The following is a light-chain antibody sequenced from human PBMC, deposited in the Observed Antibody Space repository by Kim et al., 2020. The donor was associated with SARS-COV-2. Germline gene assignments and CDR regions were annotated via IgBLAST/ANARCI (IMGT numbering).Light chain of an antibody. CDR1: QSVPST. J-gene: IGKJ4*01. Sequence: LSGSPGQSAIPPCRPFQSVPSTLAWSQQTPGPAPRLLIYDVSALAAGTPARFSGSGSGTEFTFTISSLQSEDSAVYFCQQYHDWLPFGGGTKVDIK. V-gene: IGKV3-15*01. CDR3: QQYHDWLP. CDR2: DVS.